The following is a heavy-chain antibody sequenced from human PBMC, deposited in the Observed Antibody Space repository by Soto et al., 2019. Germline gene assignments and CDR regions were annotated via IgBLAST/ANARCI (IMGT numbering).Heavy chain of an antibody. CDR2: ISYDGSNK. J-gene: IGHJ4*02. CDR3: AKDRSLVRVPMPY. D-gene: IGHD3-10*01. Sequence: QVQLVESGGGVVQPGRSLRLSCAASGFTFSSYGMHWVRQAPGKGLEWVAVISYDGSNKYYADSVKGRFTISRDNSKNTLYLQMNSLRAEDTAVYYCAKDRSLVRVPMPYWGQRTLVTVSS. CDR1: GFTFSSYG. V-gene: IGHV3-30*18.